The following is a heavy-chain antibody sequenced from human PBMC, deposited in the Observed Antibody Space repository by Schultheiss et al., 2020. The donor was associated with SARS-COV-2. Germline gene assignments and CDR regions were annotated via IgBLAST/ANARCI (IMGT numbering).Heavy chain of an antibody. Sequence: SETLSLTCAVYGGSFSGYYWSWIRQPPGKGLEWIGHASYIGSANYNPSLKSRIGISIDTSKNQFSLKLSSVTAADTAVYYCARETTTIFGVVYGMDVWGQGTTVTVSS. D-gene: IGHD3-3*01. CDR1: GGSFSGYY. CDR2: ASYIGSA. CDR3: ARETTTIFGVVYGMDV. V-gene: IGHV4-59*01. J-gene: IGHJ6*02.